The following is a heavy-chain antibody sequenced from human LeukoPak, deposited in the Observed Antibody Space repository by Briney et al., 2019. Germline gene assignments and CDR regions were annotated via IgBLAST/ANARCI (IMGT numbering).Heavy chain of an antibody. CDR1: GGSISSYY. J-gene: IGHJ3*02. V-gene: IGHV4-59*01. CDR3: ARRRTSPEASDI. Sequence: SETLSLTCTVSGGSISSYYWTWIRQPPGKGLEWIGYIYYSGSTNYNPSLRSRVTISVDTSKNQFSLKVSSVTAADTAVYYCARRRTSPEASDIWGQGTIVTVSS. CDR2: IYYSGST.